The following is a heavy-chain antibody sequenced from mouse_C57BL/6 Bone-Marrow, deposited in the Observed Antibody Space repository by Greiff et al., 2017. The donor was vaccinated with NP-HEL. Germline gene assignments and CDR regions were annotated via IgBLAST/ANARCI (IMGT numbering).Heavy chain of an antibody. Sequence: VQLQQSGPGLVPPSQSLSITCTVSGFSLTSYGVHWVRQSPGTGLAWLGVIWSGGSTDYTAAFISPLSISKDTSKSQVFFKINSLQADDTAIYYCARDYGSRYWYFDGGGTGTTVTVTA. D-gene: IGHD1-1*01. V-gene: IGHV2-2*01. CDR2: IWSGGST. CDR1: GFSLTSYG. CDR3: ARDYGSRYWYFDG. J-gene: IGHJ1*03.